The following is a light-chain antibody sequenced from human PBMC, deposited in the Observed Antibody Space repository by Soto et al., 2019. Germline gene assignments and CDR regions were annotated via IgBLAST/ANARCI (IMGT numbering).Light chain of an antibody. J-gene: IGKJ5*01. CDR3: QQYGSSPFT. Sequence: DILLTPAASILAFAVGLRATLSCRLRESITTSSLAWYQQKPGQAPRLLIYGASTRATGVPDRFSGSESGTDFTLSISRLEPEDFVVYYCQQYGSSPFTLGQGTRLEIK. CDR2: GAS. V-gene: IGKV3-20*01. CDR1: ESITTSS.